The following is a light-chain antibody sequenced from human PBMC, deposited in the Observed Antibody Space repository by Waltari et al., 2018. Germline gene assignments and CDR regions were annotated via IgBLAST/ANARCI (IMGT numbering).Light chain of an antibody. V-gene: IGLV1-47*01. CDR2: KNS. Sequence: QSVLTQSPSMSETPGQRVIISCSGSSSNIGNNYVYWYQHFPGMAPKLVMFKNSPRPSGVPDRFSGSSYGTSACLAISGLRSEDEADYYCATWDDSLSGVVFGGGTRLTVL. J-gene: IGLJ2*01. CDR3: ATWDDSLSGVV. CDR1: SSNIGNNY.